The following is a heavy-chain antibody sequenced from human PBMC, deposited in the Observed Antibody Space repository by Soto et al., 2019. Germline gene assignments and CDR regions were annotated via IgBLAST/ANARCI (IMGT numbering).Heavy chain of an antibody. CDR3: ARHDPLNYYRSGSYYPSHYYVMDV. CDR2: IDPSDSYT. CDR1: GYSFTSYW. V-gene: IGHV5-10-1*01. D-gene: IGHD3-10*01. J-gene: IGHJ6*02. Sequence: PGESLKISCTGSGYSFTSYWISWVRQMPGKGLECMGRIDPSDSYTNYSPSFQGHVTISADKSISTAYLQGSSLKASDTAMYYCARHDPLNYYRSGSYYPSHYYVMDVWGQGTTDTAPS.